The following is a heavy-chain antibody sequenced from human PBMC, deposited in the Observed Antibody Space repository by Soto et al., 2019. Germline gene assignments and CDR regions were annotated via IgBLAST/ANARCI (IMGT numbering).Heavy chain of an antibody. CDR3: ARDLSRDIVLLPAAPDY. V-gene: IGHV3-11*01. D-gene: IGHD2-2*01. CDR2: ISSSGSTI. CDR1: GFTFSDYY. J-gene: IGHJ4*02. Sequence: GGSLRLSCAASGFTFSDYYMSWIRQAPGKGLEWASYISSSGSTIYYADSVKGRFTISRDNAKNSLYLQMNSLRAEDTAVYYCARDLSRDIVLLPAAPDYWGQGTLVTVSS.